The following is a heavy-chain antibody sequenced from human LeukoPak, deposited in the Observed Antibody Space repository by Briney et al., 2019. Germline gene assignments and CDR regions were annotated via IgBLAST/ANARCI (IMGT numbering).Heavy chain of an antibody. D-gene: IGHD6-19*01. CDR1: GGTFSSYA. CDR3: ARVSSGWDYYYGMDV. J-gene: IGHJ6*02. CDR2: IIPILGIA. V-gene: IGHV1-69*04. Sequence: EASVKVSCKASGGTFSSYAISWVRQAPGQGLEWMGRIIPILGIANYAQKFQGRVTITADKSTSTAYMELSSLRSEDTAVYYCARVSSGWDYYYGMDVWGQGTTVTVSS.